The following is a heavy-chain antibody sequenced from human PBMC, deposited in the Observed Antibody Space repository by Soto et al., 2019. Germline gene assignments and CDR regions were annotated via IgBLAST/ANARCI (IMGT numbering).Heavy chain of an antibody. D-gene: IGHD6-25*01. CDR2: IMPVFHRT. CDR1: GGTFNNFA. J-gene: IGHJ6*02. Sequence: QVQLVQSGAEVKKPGSSVKVSCQASGGTFNNFAFTWVRQAPGQGLEWLGGIMPVFHRTNIAQTFQDRITIIADDFTNTVYMEMTSLRFDDTAVYYCATATISPVSATLYHYGMDVWGRGTTVTVSS. V-gene: IGHV1-69*01. CDR3: ATATISPVSATLYHYGMDV.